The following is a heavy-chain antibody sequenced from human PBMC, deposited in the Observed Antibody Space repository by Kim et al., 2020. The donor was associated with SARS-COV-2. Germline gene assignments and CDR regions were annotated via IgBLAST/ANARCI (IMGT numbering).Heavy chain of an antibody. V-gene: IGHV3-74*01. Sequence: GGSLRLSCAASGFTFSSYWMHWVRQAPGKGLVWVSRINSDGSSTSYADSVKGRFTISRDNAKNTLYLQMNSLRAEDTAVYYCARVGTHYYGSGDYYYYYGMDVWGQGTTVTVSS. J-gene: IGHJ6*02. CDR3: ARVGTHYYGSGDYYYYYGMDV. CDR2: INSDGSST. D-gene: IGHD3-10*01. CDR1: GFTFSSYW.